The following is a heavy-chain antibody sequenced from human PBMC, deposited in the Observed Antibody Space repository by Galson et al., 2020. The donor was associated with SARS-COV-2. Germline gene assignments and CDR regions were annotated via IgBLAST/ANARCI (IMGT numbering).Heavy chain of an antibody. V-gene: IGHV4-59*01. J-gene: IGHJ4*02. CDR2: IYNRGTT. D-gene: IGHD1-26*01. CDR1: GGSMTNYY. Sequence: ASETLSLTCTVSGGSMTNYYWSWIRQPPGKGLEWIGYIYNRGTTNYNPSLKSRVIISVDTSQNQVSLRLTSVTAADTAFYYCARAAFRSGYFDYWGQRTLVSVSS. CDR3: ARAAFRSGYFDY.